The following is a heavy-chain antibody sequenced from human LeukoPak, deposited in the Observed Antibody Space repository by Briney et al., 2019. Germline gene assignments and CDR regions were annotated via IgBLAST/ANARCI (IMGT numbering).Heavy chain of an antibody. J-gene: IGHJ6*02. CDR1: GFTVSSNY. D-gene: IGHD2-2*01. Sequence: GGSLRLSCAASGFTVSSNYMSWVRQAPGKGLEWVSAISGSGGSTYYADSVRGRFTISRGNSKNTLYLQMNSLRAEDTAVYFCAKLGYCSSTSCYLAYYYGMDVWGQGTTVTVSS. CDR3: AKLGYCSSTSCYLAYYYGMDV. V-gene: IGHV3-23*01. CDR2: ISGSGGST.